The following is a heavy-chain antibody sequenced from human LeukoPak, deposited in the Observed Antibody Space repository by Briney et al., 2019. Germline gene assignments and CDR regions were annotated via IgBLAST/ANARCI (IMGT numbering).Heavy chain of an antibody. D-gene: IGHD6-13*01. CDR2: IYHSGST. J-gene: IGHJ4*02. CDR3: ARDLPTIAWRYYFDY. CDR1: NYSISSGYY. Sequence: PSETLSLTCTVSNYSISSGYYWGWIRQPPGKGVEWIGRIYHSGSTYYNPSLKSRVTISVDTSKHQFSLKLSSVTAADTAVYYCARDLPTIAWRYYFDYWGQGTLVTVSS. V-gene: IGHV4-38-2*02.